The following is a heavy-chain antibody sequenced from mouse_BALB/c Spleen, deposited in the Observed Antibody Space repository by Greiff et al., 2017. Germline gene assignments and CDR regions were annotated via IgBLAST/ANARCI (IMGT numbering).Heavy chain of an antibody. CDR1: GFTFSSYT. CDR3: TGSYYDYDEGYWYFDV. D-gene: IGHD2-4*01. J-gene: IGHJ1*01. Sequence: DVHLVESGGGLVKPGGSLKLSCAASGFTFSSYTMSWVRQTPEKRLEWVATISSGGSYTYYPDSVKGRFTISRDNAKNTLYLKMSSLKSEDTALYYCTGSYYDYDEGYWYFDVWGAGTTVTVSS. V-gene: IGHV5-6-4*01. CDR2: ISSGGSYT.